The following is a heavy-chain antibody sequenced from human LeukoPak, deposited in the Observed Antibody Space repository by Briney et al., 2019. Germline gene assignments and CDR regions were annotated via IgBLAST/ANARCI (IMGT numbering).Heavy chain of an antibody. CDR2: ISCSGGST. J-gene: IGHJ4*02. V-gene: IGHV3-23*01. CDR3: AKDDTSIAVVEIDY. Sequence: GGSLRLSCAASGFTFSSYAMSWVRQAPGKGVEWVSVISCSGGSTYYADSVKCRFTISRDNSNNTLYLQMNSLRAEDTAVYYCAKDDTSIAVVEIDYWGQGTLVTVSS. CDR1: GFTFSSYA. D-gene: IGHD6-19*01.